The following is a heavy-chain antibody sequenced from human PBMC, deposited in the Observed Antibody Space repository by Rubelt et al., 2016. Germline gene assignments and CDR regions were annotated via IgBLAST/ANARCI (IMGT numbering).Heavy chain of an antibody. D-gene: IGHD3-10*01. V-gene: IGHV3-53*01. CDR2: IYSGGST. CDR3: ARDYGSGSYLADLERLRSPINWYFDL. Sequence: MNWVRQAPGKGLEWVSVIYSGGSTYYADSVKGRFTISRDNSKNTLYLQMNSLRAEDTAVYYCARDYGSGSYLADLERLRSPINWYFDLWGRGTLVTVSS. J-gene: IGHJ2*01.